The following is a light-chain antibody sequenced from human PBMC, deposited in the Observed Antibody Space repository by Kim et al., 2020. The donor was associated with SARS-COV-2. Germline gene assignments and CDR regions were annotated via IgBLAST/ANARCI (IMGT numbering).Light chain of an antibody. V-gene: IGLV1-44*01. CDR1: NSNIGSNT. Sequence: QSALTQPPSASGTPGQRVTITCSGTNSNIGSNTVNWYQQLPGTAPKLLSYSNDQRPSWVPDRFSGSKSGTSASLAISGLQSEDEGDYYCATWDDGLNGPVFGGGTKLTVL. CDR3: ATWDDGLNGPV. J-gene: IGLJ3*02. CDR2: SND.